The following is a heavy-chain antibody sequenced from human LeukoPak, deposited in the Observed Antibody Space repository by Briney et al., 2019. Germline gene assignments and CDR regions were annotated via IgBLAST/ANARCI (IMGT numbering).Heavy chain of an antibody. D-gene: IGHD3-16*01. CDR3: VRDRGLGRGFDP. Sequence: SPSETLSLTCTVSGNSFGDYYWSWIRQPAGKGLEWIGRIYTSESTTYNPSLKSRVTMSVDTSKSQFSLNLMSVTAADTAFYYCVRDRGLGRGFDPWGQGTMVTVSS. CDR2: IYTSEST. J-gene: IGHJ5*02. V-gene: IGHV4-4*07. CDR1: GNSFGDYY.